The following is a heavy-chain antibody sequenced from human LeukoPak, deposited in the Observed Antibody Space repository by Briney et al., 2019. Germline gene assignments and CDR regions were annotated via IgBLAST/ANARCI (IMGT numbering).Heavy chain of an antibody. CDR2: ISGSGGST. CDR3: AKGGRLRYFDDRIGYYGMDV. J-gene: IGHJ6*02. CDR1: GFTFGGYG. Sequence: GGSLRLSCAGSGFTFGGYGMHWFRQAPGKGLEWVSAISGSGGSTYYADSVKGRFTISRDNSKNTLYVQMDSLRAEDTAIYYCAKGGRLRYFDDRIGYYGMDVWGQGTTVTVSS. D-gene: IGHD3-9*01. V-gene: IGHV3-23*01.